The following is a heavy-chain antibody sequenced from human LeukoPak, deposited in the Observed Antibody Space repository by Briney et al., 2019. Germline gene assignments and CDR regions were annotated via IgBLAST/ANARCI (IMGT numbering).Heavy chain of an antibody. Sequence: ASVEVSCKASGYTFTGYYMHWVRKAPGQGLEGMGWINPNSGGTNYAQKFQGGVTMTRDTSISTAYMELSRLRSDDTAVYYCARESRKLTTIDYWGQGTLVTVSS. CDR1: GYTFTGYY. CDR3: ARESRKLTTIDY. V-gene: IGHV1-2*02. J-gene: IGHJ4*02. D-gene: IGHD4/OR15-4a*01. CDR2: INPNSGGT.